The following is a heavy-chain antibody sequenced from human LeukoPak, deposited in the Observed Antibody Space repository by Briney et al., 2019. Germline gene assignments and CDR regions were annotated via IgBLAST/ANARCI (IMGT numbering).Heavy chain of an antibody. CDR2: ISSNSSYI. Sequence: GGSLRLSCAASGFTFSSYCMNWVRQPPGKGLEWVSSISSNSSYIIYADSVKGRFTISRDNAKNSLYLQMNSLGAEDTAVYYCARAGDSGSYWADYWGQGTMVTVSS. V-gene: IGHV3-21*01. J-gene: IGHJ4*02. CDR3: ARAGDSGSYWADY. D-gene: IGHD1-26*01. CDR1: GFTFSSYC.